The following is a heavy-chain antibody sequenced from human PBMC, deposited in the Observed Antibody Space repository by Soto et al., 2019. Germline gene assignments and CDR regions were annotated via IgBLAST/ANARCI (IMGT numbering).Heavy chain of an antibody. D-gene: IGHD5-18*01. CDR2: ISGSGGST. V-gene: IGHV3-23*01. CDR1: GFTFSSYA. J-gene: IGHJ4*02. CDR3: PQDGYGYYLDY. Sequence: PWGSLRLSCAASGFTFSSYAMSWVRQAPGKGLEWVSAISGSGGSTYYADSVKGRFTISRDNSKNTLYLQMNSLRAEDTAVYYCPQDGYGYYLDYWGQGTLVTVSS.